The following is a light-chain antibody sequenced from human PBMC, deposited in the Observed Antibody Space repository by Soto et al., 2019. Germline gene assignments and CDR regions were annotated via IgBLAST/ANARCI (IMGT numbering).Light chain of an antibody. CDR3: QQSYSSLPVT. Sequence: DIQMTQSPSSLSASVGDRVTITCRASQSISSYVNWHQHKPGKAPNLLIYFASSLQSGVPSRFSGSGSGTNFTLTITSLQPEDFATYYCQQSYSSLPVTFGGGTTVEI. CDR2: FAS. CDR1: QSISSY. V-gene: IGKV1-39*01. J-gene: IGKJ4*01.